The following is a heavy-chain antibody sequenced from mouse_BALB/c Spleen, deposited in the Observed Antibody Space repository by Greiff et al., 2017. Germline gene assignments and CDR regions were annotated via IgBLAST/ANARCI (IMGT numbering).Heavy chain of an antibody. J-gene: IGHJ3*01. D-gene: IGHD2-1*01. Sequence: QVQLKESGPGLVAPSQSLSITCTVSGFSLTGYGVNWVRQPPGKGLEWLGMIWGDGSTDYNSALKSRLSISKDNSKSQVFLKMNSLQTDDTARYYCAREGHYGNYWAYWGQGTLVTVSA. V-gene: IGHV2-6-7*01. CDR1: GFSLTGYG. CDR2: IWGDGST. CDR3: AREGHYGNYWAY.